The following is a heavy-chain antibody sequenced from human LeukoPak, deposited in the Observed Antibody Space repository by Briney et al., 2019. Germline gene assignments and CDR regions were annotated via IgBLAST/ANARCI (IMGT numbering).Heavy chain of an antibody. CDR2: INAGNGNT. D-gene: IGHD1-26*01. CDR3: ASGSPGDAFDI. CDR1: GYTFTSYA. V-gene: IGHV1-3*01. Sequence: ASVKVSCKASGYTFTSYAMHWVRQAPGQRLEWMGWINAGNGNTKYSQKFQGRVTITRDTSASTAYMELSSQRSEDTAVYYCASGSPGDAFDIWGQGTMVTVSS. J-gene: IGHJ3*02.